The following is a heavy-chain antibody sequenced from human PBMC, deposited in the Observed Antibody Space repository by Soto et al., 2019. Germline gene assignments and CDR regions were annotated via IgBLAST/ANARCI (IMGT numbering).Heavy chain of an antibody. V-gene: IGHV3-33*01. Sequence: QVQLVESGGGVVQPGRSLRLSCVVSGFKFTDYGLNWVRQTPGKGLEWVAISWFDGSIAYYAESVKGRFTISRDDSRNTVYLHMNSLRGEDTAMYYCARDGARIDSSGKIGYWGQGTPGTVS. D-gene: IGHD3-22*01. J-gene: IGHJ4*02. CDR2: SWFDGSIA. CDR3: ARDGARIDSSGKIGY. CDR1: GFKFTDYG.